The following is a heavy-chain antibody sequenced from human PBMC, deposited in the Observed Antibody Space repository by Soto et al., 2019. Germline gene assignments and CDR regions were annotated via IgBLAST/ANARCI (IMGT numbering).Heavy chain of an antibody. J-gene: IGHJ3*02. CDR1: GDSISKTNYY. CDR3: ASPYCSGTTCYGRGAFDI. Sequence: QLQLQESGPGLVKPSETLSLTCTVSGDSISKTNYYWGWIRQPPGKGLEWIGSIYYSGSTYYNPSLKRRVTISVDTSKNQFSLKLTSVTAADTAVYYCASPYCSGTTCYGRGAFDIWGQGTMVTVSS. V-gene: IGHV4-39*01. D-gene: IGHD2-2*01. CDR2: IYYSGST.